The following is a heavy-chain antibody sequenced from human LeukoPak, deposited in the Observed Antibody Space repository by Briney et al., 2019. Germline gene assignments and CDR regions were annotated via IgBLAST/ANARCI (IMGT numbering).Heavy chain of an antibody. CDR3: ARGVVTWEGYYFDY. CDR1: GGSFSGYY. V-gene: IGHV4-34*01. CDR2: INHSGST. Sequence: PSETLSLTCAVYGGSFSGYYLSWIRQPPGKGLEWMGEINHSGSTNYNPSLKSRVTISVDTSKNQFSLKLSSVTAADTAVYYCARGVVTWEGYYFDYWGQGTLVTVSS. D-gene: IGHD4-23*01. J-gene: IGHJ4*02.